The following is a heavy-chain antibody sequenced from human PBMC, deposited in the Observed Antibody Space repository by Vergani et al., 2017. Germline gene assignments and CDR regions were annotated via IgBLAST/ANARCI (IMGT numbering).Heavy chain of an antibody. CDR2: ISGSGGST. J-gene: IGHJ6*03. V-gene: IGHV3-23*04. CDR1: GFTFSSYA. D-gene: IGHD1-26*01. Sequence: EVQLVESGGGLVQPGGSLRLSCAASGFTFSSYAMSWVRQAPGKGLEWVSAISGSGGSTYYADSVKGRFTISRDNSKNTLYLQMNSLRAEDTAVYYGAKDSPLGRGLDYYYMDVWGKGTTVTVSS. CDR3: AKDSPLGRGLDYYYMDV.